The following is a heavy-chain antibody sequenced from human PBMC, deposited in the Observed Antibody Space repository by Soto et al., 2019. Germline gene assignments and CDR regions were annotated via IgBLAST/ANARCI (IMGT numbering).Heavy chain of an antibody. V-gene: IGHV3-23*01. J-gene: IGHJ4*02. CDR3: AKDNGYDYYDSSGLDF. CDR1: GFTFSSFA. Sequence: LRLSCAVSGFTFSSFAMSWVRQAPGKGLEWVSAISGGGGTYYADSVKGRFSISRDNSKNTVYLQINSLRAEDTAFYYCAKDNGYDYYDSSGLDFWGQGTLVTVSS. CDR2: ISGGGGT. D-gene: IGHD3-22*01.